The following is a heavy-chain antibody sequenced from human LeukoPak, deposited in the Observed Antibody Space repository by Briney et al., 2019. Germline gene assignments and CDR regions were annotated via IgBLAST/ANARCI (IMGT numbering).Heavy chain of an antibody. D-gene: IGHD3-16*01. CDR2: IFAGGSA. CDR3: AKANSYDSYYFDY. J-gene: IGHJ4*02. CDR1: GFRVSNDY. Sequence: GGSLRLSCAASGFRVSNDYMTWVRQAPGKGLEWVSFIFAGGSAYYADSVKGRFTVSRDRSKNTLSLQMNILRAEDTAVYYCAKANSYDSYYFDYWGQGALVIVSS. V-gene: IGHV3-53*01.